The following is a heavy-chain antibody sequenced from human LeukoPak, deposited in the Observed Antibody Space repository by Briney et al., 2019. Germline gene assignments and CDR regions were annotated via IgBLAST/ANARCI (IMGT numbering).Heavy chain of an antibody. CDR3: ARDGWIKVITFHFDY. CDR2: IWSDTTNK. CDR1: GFTFSSYA. D-gene: IGHD2-21*01. Sequence: PGGSLRLSCAASGFTFSSYAMHWVRQAPGKGLEWVAVIWSDTTNKYYADSVKGRFTISRDNSKNTLYLQMSSLRAEDTAMYYWARDGWIKVITFHFDYWGQGTLSPSPQ. J-gene: IGHJ4*02. V-gene: IGHV3-33*01.